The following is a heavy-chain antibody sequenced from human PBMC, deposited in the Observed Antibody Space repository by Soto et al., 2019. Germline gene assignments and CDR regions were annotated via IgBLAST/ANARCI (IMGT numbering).Heavy chain of an antibody. V-gene: IGHV4-59*01. CDR2: IYYSGST. J-gene: IGHJ4*02. D-gene: IGHD2-15*01. CDR1: GGSISSYY. CDR3: ARKYCSGGSCLLDY. Sequence: SETLSLTCTVSGGSISSYYWSWIRQPPGKGLEWIGYIYYSGSTNYNPSLKSRVTISVDTSKNQFSLKLSSVTAADTAVYYCARKYCSGGSCLLDYWGQGTLVTVSS.